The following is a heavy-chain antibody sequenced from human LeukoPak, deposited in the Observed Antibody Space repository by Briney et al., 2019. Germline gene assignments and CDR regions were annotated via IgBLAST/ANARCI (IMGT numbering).Heavy chain of an antibody. CDR3: ARYDSSGYYLDY. CDR1: GFTFSSYW. V-gene: IGHV3-74*01. J-gene: IGHJ4*02. Sequence: GGSLRLSCAASGFTFSSYWMHWVRQAPGKGLVWVSRINSDGSSTSYADSVKGRFTISRDNAKNTLYLQMNSLRAEDTAVYYCARYDSSGYYLDYWGQGTLVTVSS. CDR2: INSDGSST. D-gene: IGHD3-22*01.